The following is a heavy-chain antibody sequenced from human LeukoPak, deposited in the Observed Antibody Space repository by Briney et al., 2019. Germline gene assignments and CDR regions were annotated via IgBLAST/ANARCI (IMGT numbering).Heavy chain of an antibody. Sequence: GESLKISCKGSGYSFTSYWIGWVRQMPGKGLEWMWIIYPDDSETRYSPSFQGQVTISADKSISTAYLQWSSLKASDTAMYYCARLFAGYSYGFYFEYWGQGTLVTVSS. CDR2: IYPDDSET. D-gene: IGHD5-18*01. J-gene: IGHJ4*02. V-gene: IGHV5-51*01. CDR3: ARLFAGYSYGFYFEY. CDR1: GYSFTSYW.